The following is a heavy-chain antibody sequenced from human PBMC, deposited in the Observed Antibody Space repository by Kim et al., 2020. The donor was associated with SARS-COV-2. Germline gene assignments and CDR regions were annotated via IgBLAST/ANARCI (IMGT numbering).Heavy chain of an antibody. CDR3: ARISAAGTLAFDP. V-gene: IGHV2-70*01. D-gene: IGHD6-13*01. Sequence: YSTALKTRLTMSKNTSKNQVVLTMTNMDPVDTATYYCARISAAGTLAFDPWGQGTLVTVSS. J-gene: IGHJ5*02.